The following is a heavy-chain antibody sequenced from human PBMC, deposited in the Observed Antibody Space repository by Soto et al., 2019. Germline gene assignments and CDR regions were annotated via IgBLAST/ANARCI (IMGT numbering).Heavy chain of an antibody. CDR1: GFTFSSYS. CDR3: ARGGLGYSSGLFDY. D-gene: IGHD6-19*01. Sequence: EVQLVESGGGLVKPGGSLRLSCAASGFTFSSYSMNWVRQAPGKGLEWVSSISSSSSYIYYADSVKGRFTISRDNAKNSLYLQMNSLRAEDTAVYYGARGGLGYSSGLFDYWGQGTLVTVSS. V-gene: IGHV3-21*01. CDR2: ISSSSSYI. J-gene: IGHJ4*02.